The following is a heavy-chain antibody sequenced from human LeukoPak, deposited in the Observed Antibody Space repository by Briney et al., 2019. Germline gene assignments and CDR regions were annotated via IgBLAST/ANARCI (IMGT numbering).Heavy chain of an antibody. J-gene: IGHJ3*02. CDR2: ISYDASNK. Sequence: PGGSLRLSCAASGFTFSSYAMHWVRQAPGKGLEWVAVISYDASNKYYADSVKGRFTISRDNSKNTLYLQMNSLRAEDTAVYYCARDDCSGGSCYLYAFDIWGQGTMVTVSS. CDR3: ARDDCSGGSCYLYAFDI. D-gene: IGHD2-15*01. V-gene: IGHV3-30*04. CDR1: GFTFSSYA.